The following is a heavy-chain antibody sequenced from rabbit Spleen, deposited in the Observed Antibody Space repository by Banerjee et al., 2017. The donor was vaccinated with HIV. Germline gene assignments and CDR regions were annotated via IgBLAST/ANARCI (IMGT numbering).Heavy chain of an antibody. Sequence: QEQLVESGGGLVQPGGSLKLSCRASGFDLTNFGVSWVRQAPGKGLEWIACMWTGSSGSTYYANWAKGRFTISKTSSTTVTLQMTSLTGADTATYFCARGDGGAAAYGLYLWGPGTLVTVS. D-gene: IGHD6-1*01. J-gene: IGHJ4*01. V-gene: IGHV1S45*01. CDR1: GFDLTNFG. CDR2: MWTGSSGST. CDR3: ARGDGGAAAYGLYL.